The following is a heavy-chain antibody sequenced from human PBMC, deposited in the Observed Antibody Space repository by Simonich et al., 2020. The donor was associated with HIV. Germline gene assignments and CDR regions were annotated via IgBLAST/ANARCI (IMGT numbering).Heavy chain of an antibody. CDR3: ARNGIAARPDTSEVDY. V-gene: IGHV4-34*01. CDR1: GGSFSGYY. CDR2: INNSGSI. J-gene: IGHJ4*02. Sequence: QVQLQQWGAGLLKPSETLSLTCAVYGGSFSGYYWSWIRQPPGKGLEWIAKINNSGSIYYNTSLKSRGPISVDTSKSQFSLKVSSVTAADTAVYYCARNGIAARPDTSEVDYWGQGTLVTVSS. D-gene: IGHD6-6*01.